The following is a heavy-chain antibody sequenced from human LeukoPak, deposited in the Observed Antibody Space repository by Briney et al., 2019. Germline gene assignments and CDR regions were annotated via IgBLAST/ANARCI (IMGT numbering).Heavy chain of an antibody. CDR1: GFTFSYAW. CDR2: IKSISDGGTT. J-gene: IGHJ4*02. Sequence: GGSLRLSCAASGFTFSYAWMSWVRQAPGKGLEWVGRIKSISDGGTTDYAASVKDRFTISRDDSKNTLFLQISSLKTEDTAVYYCTTDKSLFTRQLDYWGQGTLVTVSS. CDR3: TTDKSLFTRQLDY. V-gene: IGHV3-15*01.